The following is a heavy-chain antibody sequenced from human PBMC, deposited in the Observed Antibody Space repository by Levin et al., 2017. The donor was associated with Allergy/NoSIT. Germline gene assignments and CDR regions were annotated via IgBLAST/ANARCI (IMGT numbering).Heavy chain of an antibody. Sequence: GESLKISCAASGFTFSSYTMNWVRQAPGKGLEWVSSISSSSSHIYYADSVKGRFTISRDNAKNSLYLQMNSLRAEDTAVYYCARERSSGSPNYYYYGMDVWGQGTTVTVSS. D-gene: IGHD6-19*01. CDR1: GFTFSSYT. CDR3: ARERSSGSPNYYYYGMDV. J-gene: IGHJ6*02. CDR2: ISSSSSHI. V-gene: IGHV3-21*01.